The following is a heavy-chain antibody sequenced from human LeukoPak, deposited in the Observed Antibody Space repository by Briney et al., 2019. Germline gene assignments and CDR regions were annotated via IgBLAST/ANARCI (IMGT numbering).Heavy chain of an antibody. J-gene: IGHJ4*02. CDR1: GFTFDNYA. CDR2: ICWNSGSI. D-gene: IGHD3-9*01. CDR3: AKCDNYDILTGHFDY. Sequence: GRSLRLSCAASGFTFDNYAMHWVRQAPGKGLEWVSGICWNSGSIGYADSVKGRFTISRDNAKNSLYLQMNSLRAEDTALYYCAKCDNYDILTGHFDYWGQGTLLTVSS. V-gene: IGHV3-9*01.